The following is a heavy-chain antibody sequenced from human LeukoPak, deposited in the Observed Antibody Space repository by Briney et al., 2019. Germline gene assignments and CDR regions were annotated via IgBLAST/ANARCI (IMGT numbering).Heavy chain of an antibody. J-gene: IGHJ3*02. CDR3: ARVIAAAGRIAFDI. V-gene: IGHV3-7*01. D-gene: IGHD6-13*01. CDR2: IKQDGSEK. Sequence: GGSLRLSCAASGFTFSSYWMSWVRQAPGKGLEWVANIKQDGSEKYYVDSVKGRFTISRDNAKNSLYLQMNSLRAEDTAVYYCARVIAAAGRIAFDIWGQGTVVTVSS. CDR1: GFTFSSYW.